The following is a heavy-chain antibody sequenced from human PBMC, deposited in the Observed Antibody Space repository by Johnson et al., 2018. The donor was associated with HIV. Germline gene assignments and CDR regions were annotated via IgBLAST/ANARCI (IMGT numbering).Heavy chain of an antibody. V-gene: IGHV3-30-3*01. CDR1: GFTFSSYA. J-gene: IGHJ3*02. CDR3: AKDRNGGAFDI. CDR2: ISYDGSNK. Sequence: VQLVESGGGVVRPGRSLRLSCAASGFTFSSYAMHWVRQAPGKGLEWVAVISYDGSNKYYADSVKGRFTISRDNSKNTLYLQMNSLRAEDTAVYYCAKDRNGGAFDIWGQGTMVTVSS. D-gene: IGHD1-14*01.